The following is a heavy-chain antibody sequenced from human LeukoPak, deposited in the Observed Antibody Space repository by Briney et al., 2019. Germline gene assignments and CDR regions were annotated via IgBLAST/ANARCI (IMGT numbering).Heavy chain of an antibody. CDR2: IYYSGST. Sequence: PSETLSLTCTVSGGSISSGGYYWSWIRQPPGKGLEWIGYIYYSGSTYYNPSLKSRVTISVDTSRNQFSLKLSSVTAADTAVYYCARAPLLFYYDSSGSYFDYWGQGTLVTVSS. J-gene: IGHJ4*02. CDR1: GGSISSGGYY. D-gene: IGHD3-22*01. CDR3: ARAPLLFYYDSSGSYFDY. V-gene: IGHV4-31*03.